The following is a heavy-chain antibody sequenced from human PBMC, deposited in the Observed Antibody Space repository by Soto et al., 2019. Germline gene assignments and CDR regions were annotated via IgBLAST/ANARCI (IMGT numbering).Heavy chain of an antibody. J-gene: IGHJ3*02. CDR1: GYTFTSYY. CDR2: INPSGGST. CDR3: ARLHDYCDKEHAFDI. D-gene: IGHD4-17*01. Sequence: QVQLVQSGAEVKKPGASVKGSCKASGYTFTSYYMHWVRQAPGQGLEWMGVINPSGGSTSYAQKFQARGTMTRDTATSTVYMALSSLRSEDTAVYYCARLHDYCDKEHAFDIWGQGTMVTVSS. V-gene: IGHV1-46*01.